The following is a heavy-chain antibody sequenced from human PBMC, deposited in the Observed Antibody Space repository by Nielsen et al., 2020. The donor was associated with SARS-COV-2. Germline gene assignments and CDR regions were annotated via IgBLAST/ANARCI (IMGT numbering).Heavy chain of an antibody. D-gene: IGHD3-22*01. Sequence: SVKVSCKASGGTFSSYAISWVRQAPGQGLEWMGGIIPIFGAANYAQKFQGRVTITADESTSTAYMELRSLRSDDTAVYYCARDLASITMIVVAAVAFDIWGQGTMVTVSS. CDR1: GGTFSSYA. CDR3: ARDLASITMIVVAAVAFDI. CDR2: IIPIFGAA. J-gene: IGHJ3*02. V-gene: IGHV1-69*13.